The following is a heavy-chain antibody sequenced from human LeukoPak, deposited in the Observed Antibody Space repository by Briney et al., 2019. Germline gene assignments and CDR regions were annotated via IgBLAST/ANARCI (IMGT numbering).Heavy chain of an antibody. J-gene: IGHJ4*02. CDR2: IYPGDSDT. V-gene: IGHV5-51*01. D-gene: IGHD2-21*01. Sequence: KVSCKASGDTFSSYYMHWVRQAPGQGLEWMGIIYPGDSDTRYSPSFQNQVTISADKSIYTAYLQWSSLKASDTAMYYCARHEIEYSNSPFDYWGQGTLVTVSS. CDR1: GDTFSSYY. CDR3: ARHEIEYSNSPFDY.